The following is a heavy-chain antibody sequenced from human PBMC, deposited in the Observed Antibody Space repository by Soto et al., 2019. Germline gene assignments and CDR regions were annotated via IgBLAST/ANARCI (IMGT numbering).Heavy chain of an antibody. CDR1: GGTFGRYA. V-gene: IGHV1-69*13. CDR3: ARDLDYYGSGSHYYYGMGV. Sequence: ASVKVSCKASGGTFGRYAFSWVRQAPGQGLEWMGGIVPIYGTRGFAQKFQGRLTITADEPTRTAYMELSSLRSEDTAVYYCARDLDYYGSGSHYYYGMGVWGQGTTVTVSS. CDR2: IVPIYGTR. D-gene: IGHD3-10*01. J-gene: IGHJ6*02.